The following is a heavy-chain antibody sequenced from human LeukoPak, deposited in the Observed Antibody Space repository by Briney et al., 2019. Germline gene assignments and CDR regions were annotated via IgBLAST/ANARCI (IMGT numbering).Heavy chain of an antibody. D-gene: IGHD3-10*01. CDR2: INPSGGST. CDR3: ARHFYGSGTYYHFDY. CDR1: GYTFTSYY. Sequence: APVKVSCKASGYTFTSYYMHWVRQAPGQGLEWMGIINPSGGSTSYAQKFQGRVTMTRDTSTSTVYMELSSLRSEDTAVYYCARHFYGSGTYYHFDYWGQGTLVTVSS. J-gene: IGHJ4*02. V-gene: IGHV1-46*01.